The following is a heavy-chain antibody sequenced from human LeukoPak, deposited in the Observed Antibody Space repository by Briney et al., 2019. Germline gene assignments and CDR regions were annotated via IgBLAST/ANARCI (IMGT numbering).Heavy chain of an antibody. V-gene: IGHV1-46*01. J-gene: IGHJ4*02. CDR3: ARGAGYYDSSGYAFDY. CDR2: INPSGGST. CDR1: GYTFTSYY. Sequence: GASVKVSCKASGYTFTSYYMHWVRQAPGQGLEWMGIINPSGGSTSYAQKFQGRVTMTRDTSTSTVYMELSSLRSEDTAVYYCARGAGYYDSSGYAFDYWGQGTLVTVSS. D-gene: IGHD3-22*01.